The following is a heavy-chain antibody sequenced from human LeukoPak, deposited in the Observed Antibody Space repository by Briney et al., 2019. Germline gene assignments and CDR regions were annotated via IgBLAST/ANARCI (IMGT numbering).Heavy chain of an antibody. D-gene: IGHD1-1*01. Sequence: GGSLRLSCAASGFTFSSYSMNWVRQAPGKGLEWVSSISSSSSYIYYADSVKGRFTISRDNAKNSLYLQMNSPRAEDTAVYYCARAGSNWNLVGFYGYWGQGTLVTVSS. CDR2: ISSSSSYI. CDR1: GFTFSSYS. V-gene: IGHV3-21*01. CDR3: ARAGSNWNLVGFYGY. J-gene: IGHJ4*02.